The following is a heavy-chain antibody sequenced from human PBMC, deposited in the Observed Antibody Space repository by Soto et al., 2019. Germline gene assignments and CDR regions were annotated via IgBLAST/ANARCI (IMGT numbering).Heavy chain of an antibody. D-gene: IGHD3-3*01. Sequence: SETQSLTCAVYGGSFSGYYWSWIRQPPGKGLEWIGEINHSGSTNYNPSLKSRVTISVDTSKDQFSLKLSSVTAADTAVYYCARGPYYDFWSGYYHHYYYYGMDVWGQGTTVTVSS. J-gene: IGHJ6*02. V-gene: IGHV4-34*01. CDR3: ARGPYYDFWSGYYHHYYYYGMDV. CDR2: INHSGST. CDR1: GGSFSGYY.